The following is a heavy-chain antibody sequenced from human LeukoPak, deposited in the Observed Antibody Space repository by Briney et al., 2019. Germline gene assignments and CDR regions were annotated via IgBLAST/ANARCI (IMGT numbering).Heavy chain of an antibody. CDR1: GFTFSNAW. D-gene: IGHD5-12*01. V-gene: IGHV3-15*01. J-gene: IGHJ5*01. CDR3: IDLGSPFDS. Sequence: PGGSLRLSCAAPGFTFSNAWMSWVRQAPGKGLEWVGLIKTKSEGETTDYAAPVKDRFTISRDDSKNTLYLQMNSLKTEDTAMYYCIDLGSPFDSWGQGTLVTVSS. CDR2: IKTKSEGETT.